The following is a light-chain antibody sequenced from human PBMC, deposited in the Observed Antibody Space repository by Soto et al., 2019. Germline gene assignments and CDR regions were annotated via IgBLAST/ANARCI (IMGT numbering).Light chain of an antibody. CDR1: QSVSSN. CDR2: GAS. CDR3: QHYVSPPIT. J-gene: IGKJ5*01. V-gene: IGKV3-15*01. Sequence: MTQSPSSLSASVGDRVTITCRASQSVSSNLAWYQQKPGQAHRXLIYGASTRATGIPARLSGSGSGTDLTLTISRLEPEDGEVYDGQHYVSPPITFGQGTRLENK.